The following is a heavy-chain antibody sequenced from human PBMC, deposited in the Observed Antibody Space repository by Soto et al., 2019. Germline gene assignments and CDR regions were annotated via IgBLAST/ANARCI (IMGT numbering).Heavy chain of an antibody. Sequence: GGSLRLSCEASGFTISGCSMNWVRQAPGKGLEWLAYITIRTGNILYADSVRGRFTISRDNAKNSLYLQMNSLRAEDTAVYYCAREGFRGVMSYYGMDVWGQGTTVTVSS. J-gene: IGHJ6*02. V-gene: IGHV3-48*01. D-gene: IGHD3-16*01. CDR1: GFTISGCS. CDR3: AREGFRGVMSYYGMDV. CDR2: ITIRTGNI.